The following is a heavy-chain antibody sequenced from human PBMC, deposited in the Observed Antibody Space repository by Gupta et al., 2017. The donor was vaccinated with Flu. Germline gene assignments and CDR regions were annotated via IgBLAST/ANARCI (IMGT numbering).Heavy chain of an antibody. J-gene: IGHJ6*02. Sequence: EVQLVESGGGLVKPGGSLRLSCAASGFTFSSYSMNWVRQAPGKGLEWVSSISSSSSYIYYADSVKGRFTISRDNAKNSLYLQMNSLRAEDTAVYYCARESWYPNYDILTGSHYYYYYYGMDVWGQGTTVTVSS. CDR3: ARESWYPNYDILTGSHYYYYYYGMDV. V-gene: IGHV3-21*01. CDR1: GFTFSSYS. CDR2: ISSSSSYI. D-gene: IGHD3-9*01.